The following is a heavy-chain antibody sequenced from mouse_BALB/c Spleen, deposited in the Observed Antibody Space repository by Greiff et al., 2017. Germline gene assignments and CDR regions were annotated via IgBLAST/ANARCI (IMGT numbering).Heavy chain of an antibody. CDR1: GYTFTNYW. Sequence: QVQLQQSGAELVRPGTSVKISCKASGYTFTNYWLGWVKQSPGHGLEWIGDIYPGGGYTNYNEKFKGKATLTADTSSSTAYMQLSSLTSEDSAVYFCARKGDGNYWFAYWGQGTLVTVSA. CDR3: ARKGDGNYWFAY. CDR2: IYPGGGYT. V-gene: IGHV1-63*02. J-gene: IGHJ3*01. D-gene: IGHD2-1*01.